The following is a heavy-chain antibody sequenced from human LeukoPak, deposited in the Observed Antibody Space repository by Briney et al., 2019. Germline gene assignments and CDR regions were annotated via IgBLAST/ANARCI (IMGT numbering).Heavy chain of an antibody. CDR1: GGSISSGGYY. D-gene: IGHD1-26*01. Sequence: SETLSLTCTVSGGSISSGGYYWSWIRQPPGKGLEWIGYIYHSGSTYYNPSLKSRVTISVDRSKTQFSLKLSSVTAADTAVYYCARGHTSGSSYYFDYWGQGTLVTVSS. CDR3: ARGHTSGSSYYFDY. J-gene: IGHJ4*02. V-gene: IGHV4-30-2*01. CDR2: IYHSGST.